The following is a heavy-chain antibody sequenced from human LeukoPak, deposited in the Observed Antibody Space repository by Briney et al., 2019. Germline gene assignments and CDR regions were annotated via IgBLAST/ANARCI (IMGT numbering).Heavy chain of an antibody. D-gene: IGHD3-16*02. CDR1: GYTFTRYY. V-gene: IGHV1-46*01. CDR2: INPISGAT. Sequence: VASVKVSCKTSGYTFTRYYMQWVRQAPGHGLEWMGIINPISGATDYAQKFQGRVTMPRDTSTSTVYMELSSLRSEDTAMYYCARLPYRDGVAQDYWGQGTLVSVSP. J-gene: IGHJ4*02. CDR3: ARLPYRDGVAQDY.